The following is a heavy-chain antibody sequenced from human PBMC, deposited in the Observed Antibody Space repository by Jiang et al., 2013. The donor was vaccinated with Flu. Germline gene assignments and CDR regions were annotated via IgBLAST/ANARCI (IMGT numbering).Heavy chain of an antibody. D-gene: IGHD1-26*01. V-gene: IGHV2-70*11. CDR3: ARIRRGTYYEKWFDP. J-gene: IGHJ5*02. Sequence: KPTQTLTLTCTFSGFSLSTSGMCVSWIRQPPGKALEWLARIDWDDDKYYSTSLKTRLTISKDTSKNQVVLTMTNMDPVDTATYYCARIRRGTYYEKWFDPWGQGTLVTVSS. CDR1: GFSLSTSGMC. CDR2: IDWDDDK.